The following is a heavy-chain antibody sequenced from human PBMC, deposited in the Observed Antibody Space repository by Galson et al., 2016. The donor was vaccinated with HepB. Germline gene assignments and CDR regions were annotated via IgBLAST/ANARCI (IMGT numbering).Heavy chain of an antibody. J-gene: IGHJ4*02. Sequence: SVKVSCKASGYTFNSYGISWLRQAPGQGLEWVGWISTYNGETRYAERLQGRVIMTTETSTSTAYLELRSLSTDDTDVHFCARDRWGDYGDYRPEFWGQGTLVTVSS. CDR1: GYTFNSYG. CDR3: ARDRWGDYGDYRPEF. V-gene: IGHV1-18*04. D-gene: IGHD4-17*01. CDR2: ISTYNGET.